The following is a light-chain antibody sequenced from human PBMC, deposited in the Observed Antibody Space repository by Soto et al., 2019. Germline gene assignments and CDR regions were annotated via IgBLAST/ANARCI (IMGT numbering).Light chain of an antibody. J-gene: IGKJ1*01. CDR3: QQGYSTPWT. CDR2: AIS. V-gene: IGKV1-39*01. Sequence: DIQMTQSPCSLSASVGGRGTITCLASQSVTTYLHWYQQKAGEAPKLLIYAISNLQSGVSSRFSGSGSGTDFSLTINTLQPEDFATYYCQQGYSTPWTFGQGTKVDI. CDR1: QSVTTY.